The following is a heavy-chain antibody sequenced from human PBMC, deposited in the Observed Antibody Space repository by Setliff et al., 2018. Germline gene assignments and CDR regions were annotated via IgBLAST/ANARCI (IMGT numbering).Heavy chain of an antibody. CDR1: GYTFTSYY. V-gene: IGHV1-46*01. D-gene: IGHD6-19*01. CDR2: INPSGGST. CDR3: ARGSSGWYRSGGLDY. Sequence: ASVKVSFKASGYTFTSYYMHWVRQAPGQGLEWMGIINPSGGSTSYAQKFQGRVTMTRDTATSTVYMELSSLRSEDTAVYYCARGSSGWYRSGGLDYWGQGTLVTVSS. J-gene: IGHJ4*02.